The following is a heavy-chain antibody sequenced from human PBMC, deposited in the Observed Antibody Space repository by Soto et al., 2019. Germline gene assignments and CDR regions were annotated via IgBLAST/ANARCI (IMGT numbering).Heavy chain of an antibody. CDR2: IYHSGYT. V-gene: IGHV4-30-2*01. CDR1: GGSISSGGYS. J-gene: IGHJ6*02. Sequence: QLQLQESGSGLVKPSQTLSLTCAVSGGSISSGGYSWSWIRQPPGKGLEWIGYIYHSGYTYCNLSLKSRVTISVDRSKNQFSLKLSSVTAADTAVYYCARAHYGDYGYGMDVWGQGTTVTVSS. D-gene: IGHD4-17*01. CDR3: ARAHYGDYGYGMDV.